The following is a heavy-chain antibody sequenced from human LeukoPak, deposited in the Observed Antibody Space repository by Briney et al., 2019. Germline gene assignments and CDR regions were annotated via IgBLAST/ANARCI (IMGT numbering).Heavy chain of an antibody. CDR3: ARALSNYVDYHYYYYMDV. CDR2: INWNGVGT. D-gene: IGHD4-11*01. V-gene: IGHV3-20*04. Sequence: GGSLRLSCAASGFTFDDYGMSWVRQAPGKGLEWVSGINWNGVGTSYVDSVKGRFTISRDNAKNSLYLQMNSLRAEDTALYYCARALSNYVDYHYYYYMDVWGKGTTVTVSS. CDR1: GFTFDDYG. J-gene: IGHJ6*03.